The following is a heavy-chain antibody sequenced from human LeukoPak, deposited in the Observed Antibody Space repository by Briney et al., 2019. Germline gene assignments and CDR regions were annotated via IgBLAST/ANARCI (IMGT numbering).Heavy chain of an antibody. CDR1: GFTFSNYA. D-gene: IGHD1-26*01. J-gene: IGHJ4*02. CDR2: ISGSSGNT. CDR3: ATHSGGRLDS. V-gene: IGHV3-23*01. Sequence: GGSLRLSCAASGFTFSNYAMSWVRQAPGKGLEWVSGISGSSGNTHYADSVKGRFTISRDNSKNTLYLQMNRLRAQDTAVYYCATHSGGRLDSWGQGTLVTVSS.